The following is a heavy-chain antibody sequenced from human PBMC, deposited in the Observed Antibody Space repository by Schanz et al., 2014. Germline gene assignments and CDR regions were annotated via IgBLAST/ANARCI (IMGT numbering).Heavy chain of an antibody. V-gene: IGHV3-30*04. Sequence: QVQLVESGGGMVQPGRSLRLSCAASGFTLSRYTMHWVRQAPGKGLEWVAVISSDGSNKYYADSVKGRFTISRDNSNNMVYLQMNSLRAEDTAIYYCTKWANEGGGGYCHFDLWGQGTLVTVSS. CDR1: GFTLSRYT. CDR3: TKWANEGGGGYCHFDL. J-gene: IGHJ4*02. CDR2: ISSDGSNK. D-gene: IGHD2-21*01.